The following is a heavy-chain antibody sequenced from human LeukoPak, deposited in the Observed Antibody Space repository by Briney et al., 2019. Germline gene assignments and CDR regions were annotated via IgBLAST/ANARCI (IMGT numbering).Heavy chain of an antibody. CDR1: GFTFSSYS. J-gene: IGHJ4*02. CDR3: ARECSSCSYYFDY. CDR2: ISSSSSYI. D-gene: IGHD2-2*01. V-gene: IGHV3-21*01. Sequence: PGGSLRLSCAASGFTFSSYSMNWVRQAPGKGLEWVSSISSSSSYIYYADSVKGRFTISRDNSKNTLYLQMNSLRAEDTAVYYCARECSSCSYYFDYWGQGTLVTVSS.